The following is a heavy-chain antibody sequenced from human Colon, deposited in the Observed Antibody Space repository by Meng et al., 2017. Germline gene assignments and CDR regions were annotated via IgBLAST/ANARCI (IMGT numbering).Heavy chain of an antibody. CDR2: IIPILGIA. Sequence: QVRLVQSGAGVKTLGPSVKLSCTASGGTFSSYTISWVRQAPGQGLEWMGRIIPILGIATYAQKFQGRVTIPADKSTSTAYMELSSLTFEDTAVYFCARGRGNQPLFDFWGQGTLVTVSS. CDR3: ARGRGNQPLFDF. CDR1: GGTFSSYT. J-gene: IGHJ4*02. D-gene: IGHD2/OR15-2a*01. V-gene: IGHV1-69*02.